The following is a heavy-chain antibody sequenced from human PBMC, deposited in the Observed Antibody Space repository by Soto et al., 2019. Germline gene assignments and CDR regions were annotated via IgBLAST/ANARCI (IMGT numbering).Heavy chain of an antibody. Sequence: GGSLRLSCAASGFTFSSYAMSWVRQAPGKGLEWVSAITGDGGDTYRADSVKGRFTISRDNSKNTLYLQMNSLRAEDTAVYYCAKARAQYYDFWSGYPVDYWGQGTLVTVSS. CDR3: AKARAQYYDFWSGYPVDY. CDR1: GFTFSSYA. J-gene: IGHJ4*02. V-gene: IGHV3-23*01. D-gene: IGHD3-3*01. CDR2: ITGDGGDT.